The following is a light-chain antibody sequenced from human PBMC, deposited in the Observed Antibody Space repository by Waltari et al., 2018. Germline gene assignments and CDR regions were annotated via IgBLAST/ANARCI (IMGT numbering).Light chain of an antibody. J-gene: IGKJ4*01. CDR2: DAS. Sequence: EIVLTQSPATLSLSPGERANLTCRASQSVRRFLAWYQQKPGQAPRLLIHDASNRATGIPVRFSGSGSGKDFTLTISSLEPEDFAVYYCQQRINWPLTFGGGTKVEIK. CDR3: QQRINWPLT. CDR1: QSVRRF. V-gene: IGKV3-11*01.